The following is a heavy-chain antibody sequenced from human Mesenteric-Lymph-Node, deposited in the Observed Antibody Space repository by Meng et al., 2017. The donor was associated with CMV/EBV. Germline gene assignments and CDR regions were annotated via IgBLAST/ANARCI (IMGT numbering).Heavy chain of an antibody. D-gene: IGHD3-22*01. CDR1: GGSISSYY. CDR2: IYYSGST. J-gene: IGHJ4*02. V-gene: IGHV4-59*08. CDR3: ARGFYNYDSSGYYYFDH. Sequence: SETLSLTCTVSGGSISSYYWSWIRQPPGKGLEWIGYIYYSGSTNYNPSLKSRVTISVDTSKNQFSLKLSSVTAADTAVYYCARGFYNYDSSGYYYFDHWGQGTLVTVSS.